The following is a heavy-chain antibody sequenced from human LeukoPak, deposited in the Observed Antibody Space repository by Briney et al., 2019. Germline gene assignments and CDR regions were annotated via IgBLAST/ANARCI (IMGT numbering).Heavy chain of an antibody. V-gene: IGHV4-30-2*01. CDR3: ARGIAAAGTWYFDY. CDR1: GGSISSGGYS. J-gene: IGHJ4*02. Sequence: SETLSLTCAVSGGSISSGGYSWSWIRQPPGKGLEWIGYIYHSGSTYYNPSLKSRVTIPVDRSKNQFSLKLSSVTAADTAVYYCARGIAAAGTWYFDYWGQGTLVTVSS. CDR2: IYHSGST. D-gene: IGHD6-13*01.